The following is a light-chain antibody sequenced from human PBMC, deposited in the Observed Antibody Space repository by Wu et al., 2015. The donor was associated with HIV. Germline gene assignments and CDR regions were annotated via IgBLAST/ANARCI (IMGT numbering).Light chain of an antibody. V-gene: IGKV3-20*01. CDR3: QQYGSSPRT. CDR2: GVS. Sequence: EIVLTQSPGTLSLSPGESATLSCRASQSGSYLAWYQQKPGQAPRLLIYGVSSRATGIPDRFSGSGSGTDFTLTINRLEPEDFASYFCQQYGSSPRTFGPGTKVEIK. CDR1: QSGSY. J-gene: IGKJ1*01.